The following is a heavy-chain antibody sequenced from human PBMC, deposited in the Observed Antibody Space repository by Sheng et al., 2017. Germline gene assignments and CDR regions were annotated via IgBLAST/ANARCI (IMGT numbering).Heavy chain of an antibody. Sequence: EVQLVESGGGLVKPGGSLRLSCAASGFTFSSYSMNWVRQAPGKGLEWVSSISSSSSYIYYADSVKGRFTISRDNAKNSLYLQMNSLRAEDTAVYYCARDDYIWGSYRSPYYFDYWGQGTLVTVSS. D-gene: IGHD3-16*02. V-gene: IGHV3-21*01. CDR3: ARDDYIWGSYRSPYYFDY. CDR2: ISSSSSYI. CDR1: GFTFSSYS. J-gene: IGHJ4*02.